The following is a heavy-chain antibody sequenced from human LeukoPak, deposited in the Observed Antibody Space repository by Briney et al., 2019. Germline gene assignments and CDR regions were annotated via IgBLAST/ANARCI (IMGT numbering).Heavy chain of an antibody. CDR1: GGSISSSSYY. D-gene: IGHD6-19*01. V-gene: IGHV4-61*05. Sequence: SETLSLTCTVSGGSISSSSYYWGWIRQPPGKGLEWIGYIYYSGSTNYNPSLKSRVTISVDTSKNQFSLKLSSVTAADTAVYYCARGSGWYSYYFDYWGQGTLVTVSS. CDR3: ARGSGWYSYYFDY. CDR2: IYYSGST. J-gene: IGHJ4*02.